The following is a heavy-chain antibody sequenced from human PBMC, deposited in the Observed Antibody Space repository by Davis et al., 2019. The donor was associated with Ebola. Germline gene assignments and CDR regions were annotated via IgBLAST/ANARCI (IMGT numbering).Heavy chain of an antibody. CDR2: INAGNGNT. CDR3: ARDNDFLYCYYYYGMDV. D-gene: IGHD2-21*02. V-gene: IGHV1-3*01. J-gene: IGHJ6*02. Sequence: ASVKVSCKASGYTFTSYAMHWVRQAPGQRLEWMGWINAGNGNTKYSQKFQGRVTITRDTSASTAYMELSSLRSEDTAVYYCARDNDFLYCYYYYGMDVWGQGTTVTVSS. CDR1: GYTFTSYA.